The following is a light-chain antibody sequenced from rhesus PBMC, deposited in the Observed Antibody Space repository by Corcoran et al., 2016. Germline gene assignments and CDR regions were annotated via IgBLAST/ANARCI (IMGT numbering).Light chain of an antibody. CDR2: KAS. J-gene: IGKJ3*01. CDR3: QHGYGTPFA. CDR1: QNVHSY. Sequence: DIQMTQSPSSLSASAGDRVTITCRASQNVHSYLNWYQQKPGKAPNLLIYKASTLQSGVPSRFSGGGSGTVYTFTISSLQPEGVATCYCQHGYGTPFAFGPGTKLDIK. V-gene: IGKV1-74*01.